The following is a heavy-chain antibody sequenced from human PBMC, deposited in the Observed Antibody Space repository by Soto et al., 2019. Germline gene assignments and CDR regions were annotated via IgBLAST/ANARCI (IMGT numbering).Heavy chain of an antibody. J-gene: IGHJ4*02. Sequence: GGSLRLSCAASGFTFDDYAMHWVRQAPGKGLEWVSGISWNSGSIGYADSVKGRFTISRDNAKNSLYRQMNSLRAEDTALYYCARDRDSSGYYLDFWGQGSLVTVSS. D-gene: IGHD3-22*01. V-gene: IGHV3-9*01. CDR2: ISWNSGSI. CDR3: ARDRDSSGYYLDF. CDR1: GFTFDDYA.